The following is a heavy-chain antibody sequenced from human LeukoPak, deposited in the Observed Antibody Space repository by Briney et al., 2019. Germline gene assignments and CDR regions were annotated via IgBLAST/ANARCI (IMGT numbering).Heavy chain of an antibody. CDR3: ARARCGGDCYWGPNWFDP. Sequence: SETLSLTCAVYGGSFSGYYWSWIRQPPGKGLEWIGYIYYSGSTNYNPSLKSRVTISVDTSKNQFSLKLSSVTAADTAVYYCARARCGGDCYWGPNWFDPWGQGTLVTVSS. D-gene: IGHD2-21*02. CDR2: IYYSGST. CDR1: GGSFSGYY. V-gene: IGHV4-59*01. J-gene: IGHJ5*02.